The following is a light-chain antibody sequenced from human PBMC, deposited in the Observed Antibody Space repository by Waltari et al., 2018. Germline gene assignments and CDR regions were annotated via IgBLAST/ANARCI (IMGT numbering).Light chain of an antibody. CDR1: NIGGNN. CDR3: QVWDSSTAV. J-gene: IGLJ7*01. V-gene: IGLV3-9*01. CDR2: RDK. Sequence: SYDLTQPLSVSVALGQTASITCGGNNIGGNNVHWYQQKPGQAPLLVIYRDKNRPSRIPERFSGSNSENTATLTITGAQGADEADYYCQVWDSSTAVFGGGTQLTVL.